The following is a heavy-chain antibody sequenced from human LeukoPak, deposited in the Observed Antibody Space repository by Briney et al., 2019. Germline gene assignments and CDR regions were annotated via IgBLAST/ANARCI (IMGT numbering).Heavy chain of an antibody. CDR2: ISYDGSNK. CDR1: GFTFSSYA. D-gene: IGHD3-3*01. CDR3: AREYYDFWSGYYIYYYYYMDV. V-gene: IGHV3-30*04. J-gene: IGHJ6*03. Sequence: GGSLRLSCAVSGFTFSSYAMHWVRQAPGKGLEWVAVISYDGSNKYYADSVKGRFTISRDNSKNTLYLQMNSLRAEDTAVYYCAREYYDFWSGYYIYYYYYMDVWGKGTTVTVSS.